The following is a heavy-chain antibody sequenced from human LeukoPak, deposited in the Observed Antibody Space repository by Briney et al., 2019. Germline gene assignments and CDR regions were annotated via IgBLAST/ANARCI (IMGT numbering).Heavy chain of an antibody. Sequence: GASVKVSCKASGYTFTGYYMHWVRQAPGQGLEWMGWINPNSGGTNYAQKFQGRVIMTRDTSISTAYMELSRLRSDDTAVYYCAGRYCSSTSCYSAPFDYWGQGTLVTVSS. V-gene: IGHV1-2*02. CDR1: GYTFTGYY. CDR3: AGRYCSSTSCYSAPFDY. J-gene: IGHJ4*02. CDR2: INPNSGGT. D-gene: IGHD2-2*01.